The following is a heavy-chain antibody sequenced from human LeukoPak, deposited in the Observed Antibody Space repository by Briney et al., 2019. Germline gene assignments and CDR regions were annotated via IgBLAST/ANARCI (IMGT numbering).Heavy chain of an antibody. V-gene: IGHV3-23*01. Sequence: GGSLRLSCAASGFTFNNYAMSWVRQAPGRGLEWVSAISTSGDSTYSADSVVGRFTISRDNSKNTLHLQMNSLRPEDTAVYHCARQLGYCSDGSCYFDYWGQGTLVTVSS. CDR2: ISTSGDST. CDR1: GFTFNNYA. CDR3: ARQLGYCSDGSCYFDY. J-gene: IGHJ4*02. D-gene: IGHD2-15*01.